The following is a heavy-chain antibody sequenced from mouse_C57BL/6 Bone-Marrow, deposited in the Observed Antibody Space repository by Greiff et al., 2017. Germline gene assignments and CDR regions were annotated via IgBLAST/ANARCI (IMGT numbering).Heavy chain of an antibody. CDR1: GFNIQDDY. CDR3: TTRGYGSSYGAMDY. CDR2: IDPENGDT. Sequence: EVQLQQSGAELVRPGASVKLSCTASGFNIQDDYMHWVKQRPEQGLEWIGWIDPENGDTESASQFQGKATITADPSSNTAYLQLSRLTSEYTAVYYCTTRGYGSSYGAMDYWGKGTSVTVSS. V-gene: IGHV14-4*01. D-gene: IGHD1-1*01. J-gene: IGHJ4*01.